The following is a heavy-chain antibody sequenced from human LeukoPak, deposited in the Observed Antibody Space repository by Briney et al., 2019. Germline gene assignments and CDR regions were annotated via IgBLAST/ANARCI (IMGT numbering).Heavy chain of an antibody. J-gene: IGHJ6*02. V-gene: IGHV1-18*01. CDR2: ISAYNGNT. Sequence: ASVKVSCKASGYTFTSYGISWVRQAPGQGLEWMGWISAYNGNTNYAQKLQGRVTMTTDTSTSTAYMELRSLRSDDTAVYYCAGDSNSGYDFIGYYYYYGMDVWGQGTTVTVSS. CDR3: AGDSNSGYDFIGYYYYYGMDV. CDR1: GYTFTSYG. D-gene: IGHD5-12*01.